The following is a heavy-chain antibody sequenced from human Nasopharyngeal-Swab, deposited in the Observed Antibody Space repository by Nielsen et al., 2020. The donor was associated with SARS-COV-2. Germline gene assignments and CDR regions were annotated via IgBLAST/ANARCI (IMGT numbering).Heavy chain of an antibody. CDR3: ARGHYRRVVTNTNDAFDI. Sequence: GSLRLSCAASGFTFSNYYMSWIRQAPGKGLEWVSYISSSGSTIYYADSVKGRFTISRDNSKNTLYLQMNSLRAEDTAVYYCARGHYRRVVTNTNDAFDIWGQGTMVTVSS. V-gene: IGHV3-11*04. D-gene: IGHD2-21*02. CDR2: ISSSGSTI. CDR1: GFTFSNYY. J-gene: IGHJ3*02.